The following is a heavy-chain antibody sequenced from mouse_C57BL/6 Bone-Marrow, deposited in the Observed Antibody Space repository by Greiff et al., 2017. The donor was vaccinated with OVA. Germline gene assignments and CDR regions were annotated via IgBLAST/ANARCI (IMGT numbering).Heavy chain of an antibody. D-gene: IGHD1-1*01. CDR1: GFTFSDYG. J-gene: IGHJ3*01. V-gene: IGHV5-17*01. CDR3: ARHGSSPTY. Sequence: EVQLVESGGGLVKPGGSLKLSCAASGFTFSDYGMHWVRQAPEKGLEWVAYISSGSSTIYYADTVKGRFTISRDNAKNTLFLQMTSLRSEDTAMYYCARHGSSPTYWGQGTLVTVSA. CDR2: ISSGSSTI.